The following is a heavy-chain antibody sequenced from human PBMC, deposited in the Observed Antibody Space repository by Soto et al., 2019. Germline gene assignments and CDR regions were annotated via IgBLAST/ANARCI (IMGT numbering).Heavy chain of an antibody. CDR1: EFSFDNYA. J-gene: IGHJ4*02. Sequence: GGSLRLSCAASEFSFDNYAMSWVRQAPGKGLEWVSSITYTGVSTYYADSVKGRFTISRDNSRDTLFLQMNSLRAEDTAIYYCAKSSVWYPYFDSWGQGTLVTVSS. CDR2: ITYTGVST. CDR3: AKSSVWYPYFDS. D-gene: IGHD6-13*01. V-gene: IGHV3-23*01.